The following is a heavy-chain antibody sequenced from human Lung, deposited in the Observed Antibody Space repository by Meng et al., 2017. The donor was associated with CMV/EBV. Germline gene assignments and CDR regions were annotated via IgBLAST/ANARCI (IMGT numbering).Heavy chain of an antibody. J-gene: IGHJ6*02. D-gene: IGHD6-6*01. CDR1: GFTFDDYG. CDR3: ARVGAARPGGVYYYYGMDV. Sequence: ETLSLXCAASGFTFDDYGMSWVRQAPGKGLEWVSGINWNGGSTGYADSVKGRFTISRDNAKNSLYLQMNSLRAEDTSLYYCARVGAARPGGVYYYYGMDVWGQGXTVTFSS. CDR2: INWNGGST. V-gene: IGHV3-20*04.